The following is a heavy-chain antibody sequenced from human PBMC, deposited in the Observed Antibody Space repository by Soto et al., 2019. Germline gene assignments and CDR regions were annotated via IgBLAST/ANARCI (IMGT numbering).Heavy chain of an antibody. V-gene: IGHV5-51*01. CDR3: ARQIRHEWDYYYGRTGYSRDSFDI. D-gene: IGHD3-9*01. Sequence: LGESLKISCQGSGYSFSTYWIGWVRQMPGKGLEWMGIIYPGDSDTRYSPSFQGQVTMSADKSINTAYLQWSSLKASDSATYFCARQIRHEWDYYYGRTGYSRDSFDIWGQGTKVTVSS. CDR2: IYPGDSDT. CDR1: GYSFSTYW. J-gene: IGHJ3*02.